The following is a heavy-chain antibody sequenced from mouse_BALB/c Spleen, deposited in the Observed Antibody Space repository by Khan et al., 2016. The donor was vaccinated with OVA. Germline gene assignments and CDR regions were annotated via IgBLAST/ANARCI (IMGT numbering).Heavy chain of an antibody. CDR3: ARPPYFSYVMVY. D-gene: IGHD2-10*01. CDR1: GYTFTNYG. CDR2: INTNTGEP. Sequence: QMQEVQSGPELKKPGETVKISCKASGYTFTNYGLNWVKQAPGKGLQWMGWINTNTGEPTYAVDFKGRFAFSLETSASTAYLQINNLKNEDTATYFCARPPYFSYVMVYWGQGTSVTVSS. V-gene: IGHV9-3-1*01. J-gene: IGHJ4*01.